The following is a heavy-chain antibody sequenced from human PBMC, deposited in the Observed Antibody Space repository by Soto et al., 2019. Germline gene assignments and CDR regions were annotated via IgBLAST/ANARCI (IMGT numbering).Heavy chain of an antibody. D-gene: IGHD3-22*01. CDR1: GGAISSGDYY. CDR2: IYYSGST. V-gene: IGHV4-30-4*01. Sequence: SETLSLTCTVSGGAISSGDYYWSWIRQPPGKGLEWIGYIYYSGSTYHNPSLKSRVTISVDTSKNQFSLKLSSVTAADTAVYYCARDLAYDSSGYRDYWGQGTLVTVSS. J-gene: IGHJ4*02. CDR3: ARDLAYDSSGYRDY.